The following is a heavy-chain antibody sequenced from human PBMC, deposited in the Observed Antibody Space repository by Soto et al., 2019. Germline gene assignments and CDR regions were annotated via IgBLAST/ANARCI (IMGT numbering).Heavy chain of an antibody. CDR3: ARDPFHYDSSGYYSVY. Sequence: QVQLVQSGAEVKKPGASVKVSCKASGYTFSSYGITWVRQAPGQGLEWMGWISTYNENTKYAQKFQGRVTMTTDASTSTAYMELTSLRSDDTAIYYCARDPFHYDSSGYYSVYWGQGTLVTVSS. CDR1: GYTFSSYG. CDR2: ISTYNENT. D-gene: IGHD3-22*01. J-gene: IGHJ4*02. V-gene: IGHV1-18*01.